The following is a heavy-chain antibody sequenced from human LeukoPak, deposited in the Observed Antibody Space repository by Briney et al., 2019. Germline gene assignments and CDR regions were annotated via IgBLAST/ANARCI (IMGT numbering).Heavy chain of an antibody. Sequence: GGSLRLSCAASGFTFSSYCMHWVRQAPGKGLEWVAVISYDGSNKYYADSVKGRFTISRDNSKNTLYLQMNSLRAEDTAVYHCAEGGRYYGSGSLFDYWSQGTQVTV. D-gene: IGHD3-10*01. CDR1: GFTFSSYC. CDR2: ISYDGSNK. V-gene: IGHV3-30*18. J-gene: IGHJ4*02. CDR3: AEGGRYYGSGSLFDY.